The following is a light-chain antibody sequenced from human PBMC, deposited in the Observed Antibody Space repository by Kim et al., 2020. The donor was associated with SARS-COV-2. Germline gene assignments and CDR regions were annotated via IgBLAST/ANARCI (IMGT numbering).Light chain of an antibody. J-gene: IGKJ5*01. CDR1: QTIRSY. Sequence: DIQMTQSPSSLSASVGDRVTITCRASQTIRSYLNWYQQKPGKAPKLLIYTASSLQSGVPSRFSGSGSGTDFTLTINSLQPEDFATYYCQQSFSTPITFGQGTRLEIK. V-gene: IGKV1-39*01. CDR3: QQSFSTPIT. CDR2: TAS.